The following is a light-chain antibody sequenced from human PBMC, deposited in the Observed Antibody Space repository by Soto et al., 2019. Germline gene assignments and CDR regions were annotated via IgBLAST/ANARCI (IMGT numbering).Light chain of an antibody. J-gene: IGKJ4*01. CDR1: QSVSNNY. Sequence: EIVLTQSPGTLSLSPGERATLSCRASQSVSNNYLAWYQQKPGQAPRLLIYGASNRATGIPDRFSGSGSGTDFTLTISRLEPEDFAVYYCQQYGSSPLTFGGGTKVDNK. CDR2: GAS. V-gene: IGKV3-20*01. CDR3: QQYGSSPLT.